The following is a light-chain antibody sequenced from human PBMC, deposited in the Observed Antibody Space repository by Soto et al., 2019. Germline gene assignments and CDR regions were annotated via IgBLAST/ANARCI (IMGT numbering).Light chain of an antibody. Sequence: EIVMTQSPATLSLSPGERATLSCRASQSVASNLAWYQQKPGQAPRLLIYGASTRATGIPARFSGSGSGTEFTLTINSLQSEDFAVYYCHQYNNGPPWTFGQGTKVEIK. CDR1: QSVASN. V-gene: IGKV3-15*01. J-gene: IGKJ1*01. CDR3: HQYNNGPPWT. CDR2: GAS.